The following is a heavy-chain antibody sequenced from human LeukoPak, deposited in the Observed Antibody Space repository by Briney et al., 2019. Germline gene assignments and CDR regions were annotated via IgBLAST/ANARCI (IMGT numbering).Heavy chain of an antibody. Sequence: ASVKVSCKASGYTFTSYGISWVRQAPGQGLEWMGWISAYTGNTNYADTLQGRVTMTTDTSTNTAYMELRRPRSDDTAVYYCARGTYYPNYWGQGTLVTVSS. J-gene: IGHJ4*02. CDR1: GYTFTSYG. V-gene: IGHV1-18*01. CDR3: ARGTYYPNY. CDR2: ISAYTGNT. D-gene: IGHD3-10*01.